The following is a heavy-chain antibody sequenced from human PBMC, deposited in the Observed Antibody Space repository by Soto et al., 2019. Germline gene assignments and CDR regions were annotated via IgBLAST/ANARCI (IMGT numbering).Heavy chain of an antibody. V-gene: IGHV3-23*01. CDR2: ISGSGSST. CDR1: GFTFRSYA. Sequence: GGSLRLSCAASGFTFRSYAVSWVRQAPGKGLEWVSAISGSGSSTYYADSARGRFSISRDNSKNTLYLLMNSLRAEDTAVYYCAKDGDYYDFWSGYGLDVWGQGTTVTVSS. CDR3: AKDGDYYDFWSGYGLDV. D-gene: IGHD3-3*01. J-gene: IGHJ6*02.